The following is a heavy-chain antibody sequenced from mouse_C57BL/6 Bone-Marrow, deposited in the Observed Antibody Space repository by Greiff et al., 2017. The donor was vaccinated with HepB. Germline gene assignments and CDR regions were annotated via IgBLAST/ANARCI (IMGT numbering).Heavy chain of an antibody. CDR1: GYTFTDYY. D-gene: IGHD1-1*01. J-gene: IGHJ2*01. CDR3: ARRGYGSTAHFDY. V-gene: IGHV1-76*01. Sequence: VQLQQSGAELVRPGASVKLSCKASGYTFTDYYINWVKQRPGQGLEWIARIYPGSGNTYYNEKFKGKATLTAEKSSSTAYMQLSSLTSEDSAVYFCARRGYGSTAHFDYWGQGTTLTVSS. CDR2: IYPGSGNT.